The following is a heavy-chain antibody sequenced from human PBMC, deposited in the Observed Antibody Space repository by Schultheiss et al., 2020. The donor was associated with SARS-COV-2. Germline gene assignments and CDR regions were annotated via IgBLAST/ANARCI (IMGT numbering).Heavy chain of an antibody. CDR3: ARGKLIVATPWDYYGMDV. D-gene: IGHD5-12*01. J-gene: IGHJ6*02. V-gene: IGHV1-2*02. CDR1: GYTFTSYG. CDR2: INPNSGGT. Sequence: ASVKVSCKASGYTFTSYGISWVRQAPGQGLEWMGWINPNSGGTNYAQKFQGRVTMTRDTSISTAYMELSSLRSEDTAVYYCARGKLIVATPWDYYGMDVWGQGTTVTVSS.